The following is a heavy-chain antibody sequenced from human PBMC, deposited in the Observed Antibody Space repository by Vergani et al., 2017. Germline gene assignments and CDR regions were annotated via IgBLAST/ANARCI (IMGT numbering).Heavy chain of an antibody. CDR2: IASSTSYI. CDR3: AGDRWGRWLVPCFDY. Sequence: EVQLVQSGGGLVQPGGSLRLSCAASGFTFTNYNMNWVRQAPGKGLEWVSSIASSTSYIYYADSVKGRFTVSRDNAKNSLHLQMNSLRAEDTAVYYCAGDRWGRWLVPCFDYWGQGTLVTVSS. CDR1: GFTFTNYN. V-gene: IGHV3-21*02. D-gene: IGHD6-19*01. J-gene: IGHJ4*02.